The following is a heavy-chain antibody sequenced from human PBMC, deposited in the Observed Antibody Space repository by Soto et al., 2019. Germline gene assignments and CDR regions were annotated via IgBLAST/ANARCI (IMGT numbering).Heavy chain of an antibody. J-gene: IGHJ6*02. CDR3: ARVAVGNDPLDGMDV. Sequence: QVQLVQSGAEVKKPGSSVKVSCKASGGTFSSYAISWVRQAPGQGLEWMGGIIPIFGTANYAQKFQGRVTITADESTSTADMELGSLRSEDTAVYYCARVAVGNDPLDGMDVWGQGTTVTVSS. CDR2: IIPIFGTA. V-gene: IGHV1-69*01. CDR1: GGTFSSYA. D-gene: IGHD1-1*01.